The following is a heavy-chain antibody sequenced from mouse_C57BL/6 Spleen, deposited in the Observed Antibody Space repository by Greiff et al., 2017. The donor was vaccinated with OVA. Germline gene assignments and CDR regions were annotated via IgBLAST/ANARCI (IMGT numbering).Heavy chain of an antibody. CDR3: TTGQRRLPFAY. J-gene: IGHJ3*01. CDR1: GFNINDDY. CDR2: IDPANGDT. Sequence: EVHVVEPGAELVRPGASVKLSCTASGFNINDDYMHWVKQRPEQGLEWIGWIDPANGDTEYASKFQGKATITVDTSSNTAYLQLSSLTSEDTAVDCCTTGQRRLPFAYWGQGTLVTVSA. V-gene: IGHV14-4*01. D-gene: IGHD3-2*02.